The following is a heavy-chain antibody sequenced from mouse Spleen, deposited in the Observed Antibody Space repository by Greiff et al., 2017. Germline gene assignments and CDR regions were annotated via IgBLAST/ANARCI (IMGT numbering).Heavy chain of an antibody. CDR1: GFTFSDYG. CDR3: ARDGYYVGSFFDY. Sequence: EVQLVESGGGLVKPGGSLKLSCAASGFTFSDYGMHWVRQAPEKGLEWVAYISSGSSTIYYADTVKGRFTISRDNAKNTLFLQMTSLRSEDTAMYYCARDGYYVGSFFDYWGQGTTLTVSS. V-gene: IGHV5-17*01. D-gene: IGHD2-3*01. J-gene: IGHJ2*01. CDR2: ISSGSSTI.